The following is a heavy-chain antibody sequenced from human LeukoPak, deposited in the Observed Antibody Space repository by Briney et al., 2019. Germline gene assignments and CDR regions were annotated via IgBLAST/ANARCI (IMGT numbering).Heavy chain of an antibody. CDR2: IYYSGST. Sequence: PSQTLSLTCTVSGGSISSGGYYWSWIRQHPGKGLEWIGYIYYSGSTYYNPSLKSRVTISVDTSKNQFSLKLSSVTAADTAVYYCARGIKGITIFGVVNRGYFDYWGQGTLVTVSS. D-gene: IGHD3-3*01. V-gene: IGHV4-31*03. J-gene: IGHJ4*02. CDR1: GGSISSGGYY. CDR3: ARGIKGITIFGVVNRGYFDY.